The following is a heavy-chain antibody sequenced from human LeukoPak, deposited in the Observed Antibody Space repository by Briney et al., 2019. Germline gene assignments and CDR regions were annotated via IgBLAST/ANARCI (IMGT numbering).Heavy chain of an antibody. V-gene: IGHV4-34*01. Sequence: SETLSLTCAVYGGSFSGYYWSWIRQPPGKGLEWIGEINHSGSTNYNPSLKSRVTISVDTSKNQFSLKLSSVTAADTAVYYCAREIVDTAMVTFDYWGQGTLVTVSS. CDR3: AREIVDTAMVTFDY. D-gene: IGHD5-18*01. CDR2: INHSGST. CDR1: GGSFSGYY. J-gene: IGHJ4*02.